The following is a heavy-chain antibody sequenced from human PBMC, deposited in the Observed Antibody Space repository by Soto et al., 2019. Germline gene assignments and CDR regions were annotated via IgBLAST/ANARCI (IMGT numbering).Heavy chain of an antibody. Sequence: QVQLVQSGAEVKKPGSSVKVSCKASGGTFSSSAISWVRQAPGQGLEWMGGIIPIFGTANYAQKFQGRVTITADASAYTAYMARSSLTSEDTAIYFCAREGQWLVRLGGVQYHGMDVWGKGTTVTVSS. CDR1: GGTFSSSA. CDR3: AREGQWLVRLGGVQYHGMDV. D-gene: IGHD6-19*01. J-gene: IGHJ6*04. CDR2: IIPIFGTA. V-gene: IGHV1-69*01.